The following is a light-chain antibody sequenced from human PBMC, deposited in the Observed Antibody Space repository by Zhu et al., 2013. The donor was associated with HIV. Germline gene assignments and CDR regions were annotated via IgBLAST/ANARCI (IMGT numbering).Light chain of an antibody. V-gene: IGLV3-21*04. CDR2: DDV. CDR1: NIGGKT. CDR3: QVWDANSDHWV. J-gene: IGLJ3*02. Sequence: SSVLIQPPSVSAAPGKTAHIPCGGDNIGGKTVHWYMQKSGQAPRLVIYDDVDRPSGIPERFSGSHSGNTATLTISRVDAGDEADYYCQVWDANSDHWVFGGGTKLTVL.